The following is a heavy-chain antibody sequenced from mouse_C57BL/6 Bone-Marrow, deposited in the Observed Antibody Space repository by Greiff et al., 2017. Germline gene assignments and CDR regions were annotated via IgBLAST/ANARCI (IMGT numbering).Heavy chain of an antibody. D-gene: IGHD2-3*01. V-gene: IGHV1-15*01. CDR1: GYTFTDYE. J-gene: IGHJ2*01. Sequence: QVQLQQSGAELVRPGASVTLSCKASGYTFTDYEMHWVKQTPVHGLEWIGAIDPETGGTAYNQKFKGKAILTADKSSSTAYMGLRGLTSEDSAVYYCTREYYDGYWGQGTTLTVSS. CDR3: TREYYDGY. CDR2: IDPETGGT.